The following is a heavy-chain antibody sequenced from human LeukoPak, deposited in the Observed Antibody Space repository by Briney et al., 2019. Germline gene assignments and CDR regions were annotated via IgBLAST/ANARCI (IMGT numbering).Heavy chain of an antibody. J-gene: IGHJ4*02. CDR3: ARVIRAAPGKGYFDY. D-gene: IGHD6-13*01. V-gene: IGHV3-23*01. Sequence: GGTLRLSCATSGFIFSTYALSWVRQAPGKGLEWASSISGSGGSTYHADSVKGRFTISRDSSKNTLYLQMNSLRAEDTAIYYCARVIRAAPGKGYFDYWGQGTLVTVSS. CDR2: ISGSGGST. CDR1: GFIFSTYA.